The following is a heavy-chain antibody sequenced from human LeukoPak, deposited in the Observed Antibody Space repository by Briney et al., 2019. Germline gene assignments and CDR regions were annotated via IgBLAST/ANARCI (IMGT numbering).Heavy chain of an antibody. CDR1: GFTFSDYY. D-gene: IGHD5-12*01. J-gene: IGHJ6*02. V-gene: IGHV3-11*01. Sequence: GGSLRLSCAAPGFTFSDYYMSWIRQAPGKGLEWVSSISSNISTTYYADSVKGRFTISRDNAKNSLYLQMNSLRVEDTAVYYCARDRSGYARYYGMDVWGQGTTVTVSS. CDR2: ISSNISTT. CDR3: ARDRSGYARYYGMDV.